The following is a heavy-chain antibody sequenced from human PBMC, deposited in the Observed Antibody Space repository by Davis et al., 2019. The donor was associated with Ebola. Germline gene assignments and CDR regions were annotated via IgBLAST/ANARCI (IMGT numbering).Heavy chain of an antibody. CDR2: IKHDGSEK. Sequence: GESLKISCAASGFTFSSYWMNWVRQAPGKGLEWVANIKHDGSEKYYVDSVKGRFTISRDNAKNSLYLQMNSLRAEDTAVYYCARALYYYGSGSYYTGGFWGQGTLVTVSS. CDR3: ARALYYYGSGSYYTGGF. V-gene: IGHV3-7*01. CDR1: GFTFSSYW. J-gene: IGHJ4*02. D-gene: IGHD3-10*01.